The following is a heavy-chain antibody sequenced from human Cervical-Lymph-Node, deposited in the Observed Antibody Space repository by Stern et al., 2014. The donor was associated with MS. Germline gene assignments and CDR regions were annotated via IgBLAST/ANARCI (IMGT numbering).Heavy chain of an antibody. D-gene: IGHD5-24*01. V-gene: IGHV3-30*04. J-gene: IGHJ4*02. CDR3: ARSPVGRWLQFRFDY. CDR1: GFTFSTHA. Sequence: VQLEESGGGVVQPGRSLRLSCAASGFTFSTHAMHWVRQAPGKGLEWVTVISSDGSHKYYADSVKGRFTISRDNSKNTLYLQMNSLRAEDTAVYYCARSPVGRWLQFRFDYWGQGTLVTVSS. CDR2: ISSDGSHK.